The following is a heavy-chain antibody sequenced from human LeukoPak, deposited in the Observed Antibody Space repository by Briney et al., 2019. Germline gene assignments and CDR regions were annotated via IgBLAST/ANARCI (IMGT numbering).Heavy chain of an antibody. Sequence: GESLKISCKGSGYSFTSYWISWVRQMPGKGLEWMGRIDPSDSYTNYSPSFQGHVTISADRSISTAYLQWSSLKASDTAMYYCARRVGATGWFDPWGQGTLVTVSS. V-gene: IGHV5-10-1*01. CDR1: GYSFTSYW. J-gene: IGHJ5*02. D-gene: IGHD1-26*01. CDR2: IDPSDSYT. CDR3: ARRVGATGWFDP.